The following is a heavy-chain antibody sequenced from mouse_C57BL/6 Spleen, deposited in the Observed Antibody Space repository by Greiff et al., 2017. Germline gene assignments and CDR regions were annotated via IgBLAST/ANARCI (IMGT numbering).Heavy chain of an antibody. CDR2: IDPDDGGT. V-gene: IGHV1-82*01. Sequence: VQLQQSGPELVKPGASVKISCKASGYAFSSSWMNWVKQRPGKGLEWIGRIDPDDGGTNYNGKFKGKATLTADKSSSTAYMQLSSLTSEDSAVYFGVSVYYRSGYAMDYWGQGTTVTVSS. CDR3: VSVYYRSGYAMDY. J-gene: IGHJ4*01. CDR1: GYAFSSSW. D-gene: IGHD2-14*01.